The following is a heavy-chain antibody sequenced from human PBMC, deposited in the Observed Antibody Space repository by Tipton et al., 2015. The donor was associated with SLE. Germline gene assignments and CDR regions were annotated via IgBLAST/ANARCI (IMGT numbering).Heavy chain of an antibody. J-gene: IGHJ4*02. V-gene: IGHV4-59*01. CDR3: ARDRGIESGWRSFDY. CDR2: IYYSGST. CDR1: GGSFSGYY. Sequence: TLSLTCAVYGGSFSGYYWSWIRQPPGKGLEWIGYIYYSGSTNYNPSLKSRVTISVDTSKNQFSLKLSSVTAADTAVYYCARDRGIESGWRSFDYWGQGTLVTVSS. D-gene: IGHD3-10*01.